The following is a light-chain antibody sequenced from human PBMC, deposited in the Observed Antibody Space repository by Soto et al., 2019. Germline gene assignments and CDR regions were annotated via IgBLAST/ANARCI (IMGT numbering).Light chain of an antibody. V-gene: IGKV3-15*01. CDR2: GAS. CDR1: QSVSSN. CDR3: QQYNNWPPYT. J-gene: IGKJ2*01. Sequence: EIVMTQSPATLSVSPGERATLSCRASQSVSSNLAWYQQKPGQAPSLLIYGASTRATGIPARFSGSGSGTEFTLTISSLQSEDFAVYYCQQYNNWPPYTFGHGTKLEIK.